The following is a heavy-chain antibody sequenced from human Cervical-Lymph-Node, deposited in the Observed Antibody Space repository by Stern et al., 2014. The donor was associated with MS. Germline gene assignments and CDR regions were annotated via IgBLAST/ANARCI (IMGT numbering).Heavy chain of an antibody. CDR1: GGTFSSYA. Sequence: QVQLGQSGAEVKKPGSSVKVSCKASGGTFSSYAISWVRQAPGQGLEWMGGIIPIFGTANYAQKFQGRVTITADESTSTAYMELSSLRSEDTAVYYCARDSSLYSSSWFDYWGQGTLVTVSS. CDR2: IIPIFGTA. CDR3: ARDSSLYSSSWFDY. D-gene: IGHD6-13*01. J-gene: IGHJ4*02. V-gene: IGHV1-69*01.